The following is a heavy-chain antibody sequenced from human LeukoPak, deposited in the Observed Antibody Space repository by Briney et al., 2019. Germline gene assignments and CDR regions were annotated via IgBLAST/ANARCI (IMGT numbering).Heavy chain of an antibody. CDR1: GGSFSGYY. J-gene: IGHJ4*02. CDR3: ARRRGYSGYDPPRPFDY. V-gene: IGHV4-34*01. D-gene: IGHD5-12*01. CDR2: INHSGST. Sequence: SETLSLTCAVYGGSFSGYYWSWIRQPPGKGLEWIGEINHSGSTNYDPSLKSRVTISVDTSKNQFSLKLSSVTAADTAVYYCARRRGYSGYDPPRPFDYWGQGTLATVSS.